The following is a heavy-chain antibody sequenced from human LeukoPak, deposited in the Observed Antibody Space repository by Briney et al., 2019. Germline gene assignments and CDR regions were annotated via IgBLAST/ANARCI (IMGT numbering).Heavy chain of an antibody. CDR3: ARGYDSSSGEFDY. Sequence: ASVKVSCKAYGGTFSSYAISWVRQAPGQGLEWMGGIIPIFGTANYAQKFQGRVTITADESTSTAYMELSSLRSEDTAVYYCARGYDSSSGEFDYWGQGTLVTVSS. D-gene: IGHD6-6*01. J-gene: IGHJ4*02. CDR2: IIPIFGTA. V-gene: IGHV1-69*13. CDR1: GGTFSSYA.